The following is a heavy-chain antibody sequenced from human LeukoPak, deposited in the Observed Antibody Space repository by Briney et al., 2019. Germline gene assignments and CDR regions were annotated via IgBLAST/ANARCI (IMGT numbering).Heavy chain of an antibody. CDR2: LNTKGGRT. D-gene: IGHD3-3*01. Sequence: ASVSVSSKPSGYRFTDYYIHWVCQAPGQGLEWRGCLNTKGGRTSSARKFQGRVTMTREPSITSVYMDMAWLTSDDTAIYFCARADFIDAGPYLIGPWGQGTLSPSPQ. V-gene: IGHV1-2*02. J-gene: IGHJ5*02. CDR1: GYRFTDYY. CDR3: ARADFIDAGPYLIGP.